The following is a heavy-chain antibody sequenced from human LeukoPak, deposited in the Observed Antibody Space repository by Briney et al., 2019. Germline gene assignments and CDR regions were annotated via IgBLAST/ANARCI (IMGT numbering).Heavy chain of an antibody. J-gene: IGHJ4*02. CDR2: ISYDGSNK. D-gene: IGHD4-11*01. CDR1: GFTFSSYA. CDR3: AKDKDYSNYWSRGFDY. Sequence: GGSLRLSCAASGFTFSSYAMHWVRQAPGKGLEWVAVISYDGSNKYYADSVKGRFTISRDNSKNTLYLQMNSLGAEDTAVYYCAKDKDYSNYWSRGFDYWGQGTLVTVSS. V-gene: IGHV3-30-3*01.